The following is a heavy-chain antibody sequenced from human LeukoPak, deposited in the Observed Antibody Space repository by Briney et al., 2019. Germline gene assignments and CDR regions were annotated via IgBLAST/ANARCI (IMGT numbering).Heavy chain of an antibody. V-gene: IGHV4-34*01. J-gene: IGHJ4*02. CDR1: GGSFSGYY. CDR3: ARAGIAAAGPWDY. Sequence: SETLSLTCAFYGGSFSGYYWSWIRQPPGKGLEWIGEINHSGSTNYNPSLKSRVTISVDTSKNQFSLKLSSVTAADTAVYYCARAGIAAAGPWDYWGQGTLVTVSS. D-gene: IGHD6-13*01. CDR2: INHSGST.